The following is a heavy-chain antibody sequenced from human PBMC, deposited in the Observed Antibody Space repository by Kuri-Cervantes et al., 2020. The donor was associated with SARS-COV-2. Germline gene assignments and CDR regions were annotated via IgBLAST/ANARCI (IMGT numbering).Heavy chain of an antibody. D-gene: IGHD6-19*01. CDR3: ARDLEAVAGGACDI. V-gene: IGHV1-2*02. J-gene: IGHJ3*02. CDR2: INPNSGGT. CDR1: GYTFTGYY. Sequence: ASVKVSCKASGYTFTGYYMHWVRQAPGQGIEWMGWINPNSGGTNYAQKFQGRVTMTRDTSISTAYMELSRLRSDDTAVYYCARDLEAVAGGACDILGQRTMVTVSS.